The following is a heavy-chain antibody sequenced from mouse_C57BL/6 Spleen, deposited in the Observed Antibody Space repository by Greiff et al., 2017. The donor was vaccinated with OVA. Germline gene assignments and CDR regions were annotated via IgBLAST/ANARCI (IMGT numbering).Heavy chain of an antibody. CDR3: ARGDDYDRDFDY. V-gene: IGHV1-20*01. CDR1: GYSFTGYF. CDR2: INPYNGDT. J-gene: IGHJ2*01. D-gene: IGHD2-4*01. Sequence: LVEPGDSVKISCKASGYSFTGYFMNWVMQSHGKSLEWIGRINPYNGDTFYNQKFKGKATLTVDKSSSTAHMELRSLTSEDSAVYYCARGDDYDRDFDYWGQGTTLTVSS.